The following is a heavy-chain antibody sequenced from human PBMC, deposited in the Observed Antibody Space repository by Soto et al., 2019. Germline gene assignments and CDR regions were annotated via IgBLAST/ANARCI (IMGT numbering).Heavy chain of an antibody. CDR2: IDPSDSYT. CDR3: ARHINYDFWSGYNYYGMDV. CDR1: VYSFTSYW. Sequence: PGESLKISCKGSVYSFTSYWISWVRQMPGKGLEWMGRIDPSDSYTNYSPSFQGHVTISADKSISTAYLQWSSLKASDTAMYYCARHINYDFWSGYNYYGMDVWGQGTTVTVSS. V-gene: IGHV5-10-1*01. J-gene: IGHJ6*02. D-gene: IGHD3-3*01.